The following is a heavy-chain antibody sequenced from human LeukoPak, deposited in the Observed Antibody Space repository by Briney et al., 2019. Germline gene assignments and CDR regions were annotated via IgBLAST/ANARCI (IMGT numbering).Heavy chain of an antibody. J-gene: IGHJ4*02. CDR1: GFTFSSYS. CDR3: ARSLWFGDSNLDY. Sequence: PGGSLRLSCAASGFTFSSYSMNWVRQAPGKGVEWVSSISSSSSYIYYADSVKGRFTISRDNAKNSLYLQMSSLRAEDTAMYYCARSLWFGDSNLDYWGQGTLVTVSS. CDR2: ISSSSSYI. V-gene: IGHV3-21*01. D-gene: IGHD3-10*01.